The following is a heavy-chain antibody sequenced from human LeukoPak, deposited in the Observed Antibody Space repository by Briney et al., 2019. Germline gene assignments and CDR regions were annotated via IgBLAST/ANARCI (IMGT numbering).Heavy chain of an antibody. D-gene: IGHD6-13*01. CDR1: GFTFSNYG. CDR3: ARVPSIAAVGIRLDY. CDR2: ISYDGRHK. J-gene: IGHJ4*02. V-gene: IGHV3-30*03. Sequence: TGGSLRLSCVASGFTFSNYGMHWVRQAPGKGLEWVAVISYDGRHKYYADSVKGRFTISRDNSKNTLYLQMNSLRAEDTAMYYCARVPSIAAVGIRLDYWGQGTLVTVSS.